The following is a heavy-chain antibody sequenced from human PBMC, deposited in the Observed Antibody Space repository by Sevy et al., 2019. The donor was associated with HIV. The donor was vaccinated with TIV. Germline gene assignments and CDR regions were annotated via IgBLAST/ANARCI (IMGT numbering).Heavy chain of an antibody. CDR2: IFYSGDS. Sequence: SETLSLSCSVSGASITGYYWSWIRQPPGKGLEWIGYIFYSGDSNYNPSLKSRVAMSVDTSKNQFSLRLASVSAADTAVYYCARDHLSQGFDPWGQGILVTVSS. D-gene: IGHD3-3*02. CDR3: ARDHLSQGFDP. V-gene: IGHV4-59*12. CDR1: GASITGYY. J-gene: IGHJ5*02.